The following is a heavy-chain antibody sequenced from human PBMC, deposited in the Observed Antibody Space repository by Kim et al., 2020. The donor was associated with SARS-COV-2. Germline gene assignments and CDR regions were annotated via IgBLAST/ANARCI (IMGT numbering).Heavy chain of an antibody. CDR3: ARDWGVTNYKFDY. CDR2: IWHDGSKK. V-gene: IGHV3-33*01. D-gene: IGHD3-10*01. CDR1: GFTFTTYG. J-gene: IGHJ4*02. Sequence: GGSLRLSCATFGFTFTTYGFHWVRQAPGKGLEWVAVIWHDGSKKYYADSVRGRFTISRDNSKNTLYLQMNNLRAEDTAVYFCARDWGVTNYKFDYWGQGTLVIVSS.